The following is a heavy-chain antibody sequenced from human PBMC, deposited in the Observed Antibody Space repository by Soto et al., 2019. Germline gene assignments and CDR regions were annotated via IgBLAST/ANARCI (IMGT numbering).Heavy chain of an antibody. CDR1: GGSISSGGYY. CDR3: ARGGRRSPGMDV. CDR2: IYYSGST. J-gene: IGHJ6*02. Sequence: QVQLQESGPGLVKPSQTLSLTCTVSGGSISSGGYYWSWIRQHPGKGLEWIGYIYYSGSTYYNPFLKSRVTISVDTPKNQFSLKLSSVSAADTAVYYCARGGRRSPGMDVWGQGTTVPVSS. V-gene: IGHV4-31*03.